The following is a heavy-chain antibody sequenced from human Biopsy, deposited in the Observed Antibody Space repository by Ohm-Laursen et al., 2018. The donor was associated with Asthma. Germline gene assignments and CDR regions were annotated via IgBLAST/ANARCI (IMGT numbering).Heavy chain of an antibody. CDR1: GFTVSRDH. D-gene: IGHD6-19*01. Sequence: SLRLSCAASGFTVSRDHMFWVRQAPGKGLEWVSVIYSGGTSDTADSVRGRFTISRDFYKNTLYLQMDSQRAEDTAVYYCARGDSNGWSHYYFDYWGQGTLVTVSS. CDR3: ARGDSNGWSHYYFDY. V-gene: IGHV3-53*01. CDR2: IYSGGTS. J-gene: IGHJ4*02.